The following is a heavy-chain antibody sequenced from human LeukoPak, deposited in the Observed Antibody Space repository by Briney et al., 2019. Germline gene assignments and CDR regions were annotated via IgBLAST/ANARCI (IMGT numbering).Heavy chain of an antibody. J-gene: IGHJ4*02. CDR3: ASAVGAGYYFDY. D-gene: IGHD1-26*01. CDR1: GFTFDDYG. CDR2: INWSGSRT. Sequence: GGSLRLSCAASGFTFDDYGMSWVRQAPGKGLEWVSGINWSGSRTGYADSVKGRFTISRDSAKNSLYLQMNSLRAEDTAFYYCASAVGAGYYFDYWGRGTLVTVPS. V-gene: IGHV3-20*04.